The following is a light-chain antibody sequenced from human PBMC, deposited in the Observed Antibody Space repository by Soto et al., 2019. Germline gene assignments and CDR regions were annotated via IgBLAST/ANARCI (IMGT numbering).Light chain of an antibody. J-gene: IGKJ2*01. CDR2: RAS. Sequence: DIVMTQSPDSLAVSLGERATINCKSSQSVLYSSNNKNFLAWYQQKPGQPPKLLIYRASTRESGVPDRFSGSGSGTAFTLPISSLQAEDVAVYYCQQYYSIPRTFGQGTKLEIK. CDR1: QSVLYSSNNKNF. CDR3: QQYYSIPRT. V-gene: IGKV4-1*01.